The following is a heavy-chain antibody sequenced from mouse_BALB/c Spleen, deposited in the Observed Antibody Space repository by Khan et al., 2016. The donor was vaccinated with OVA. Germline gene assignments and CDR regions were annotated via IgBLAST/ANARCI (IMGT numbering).Heavy chain of an antibody. J-gene: IGHJ4*01. CDR2: IWNDGNT. Sequence: VKLEESGPGLVAPSQSLSITCTISGFSLTNYGVHWVRQPPGKGLEWLVVIWNDGNTDYNSALKSRLTISKDNSKSQVFLKMNSLQTDDTAMYFCARQPYYHYNIMDYWGQGTSVTVSS. D-gene: IGHD2-10*01. CDR3: ARQPYYHYNIMDY. CDR1: GFSLTNYG. V-gene: IGHV2-6-1*01.